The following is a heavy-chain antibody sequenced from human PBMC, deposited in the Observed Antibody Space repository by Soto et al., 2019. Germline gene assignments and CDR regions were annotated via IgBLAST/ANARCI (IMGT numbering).Heavy chain of an antibody. CDR3: ASSPKSTIVATITEYYFDY. CDR1: GYTFTGYY. J-gene: IGHJ4*02. D-gene: IGHD5-12*01. Sequence: ASVKVSCKASGYTFTGYYMHWVRQAPGQGLEWMGWINPNSGGTNYAQKFQGRVTMTRDTSISTAYMELSRLRSDDTAVYYCASSPKSTIVATITEYYFDYWGQGTLVTVSS. V-gene: IGHV1-2*02. CDR2: INPNSGGT.